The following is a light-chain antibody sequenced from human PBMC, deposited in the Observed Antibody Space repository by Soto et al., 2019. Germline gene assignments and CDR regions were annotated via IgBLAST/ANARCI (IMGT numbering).Light chain of an antibody. V-gene: IGKV3-20*01. CDR2: GAS. CDR3: QQYVSSPWA. Sequence: AMSAVTLSLSPGESATLSCRASQSVSSSFLAWYQQKAGQAPRLLIYGASRRATGIPDRFSGSGSGTDFTLTISRLEPEDFAVYYCQQYVSSPWAFGQGTKVDIK. J-gene: IGKJ1*01. CDR1: QSVSSSF.